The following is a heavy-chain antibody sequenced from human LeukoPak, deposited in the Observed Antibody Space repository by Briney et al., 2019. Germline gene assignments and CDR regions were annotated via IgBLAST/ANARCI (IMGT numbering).Heavy chain of an antibody. V-gene: IGHV1-8*02. D-gene: IGHD3-3*01. Sequence: ASVKVSCKASGYTFTTYDIHWVRQATGQGLEWMGWINPNSGNTGYAQEFQGRVYMTRATYISTAYMEMSSLTSEDTAVYYCARKIGAFGVWGQGTTVTVSS. J-gene: IGHJ6*02. CDR3: ARKIGAFGV. CDR1: GYTFTTYD. CDR2: INPNSGNT.